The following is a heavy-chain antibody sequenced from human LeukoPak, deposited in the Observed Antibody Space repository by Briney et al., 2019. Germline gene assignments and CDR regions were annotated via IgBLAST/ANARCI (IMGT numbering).Heavy chain of an antibody. J-gene: IGHJ4*02. V-gene: IGHV3-74*01. D-gene: IGHD4-11*01. CDR1: GFTFSSHW. Sequence: GGSLRLSCEASGFTFSSHWMHWVREAPGKGLVWVSLIKTDGSITNYAESVKGRFTISRDNARNTLYLQMNSLRAEDTAVYYCGRDLNYNQIDYWGQGTLVTVSS. CDR3: GRDLNYNQIDY. CDR2: IKTDGSIT.